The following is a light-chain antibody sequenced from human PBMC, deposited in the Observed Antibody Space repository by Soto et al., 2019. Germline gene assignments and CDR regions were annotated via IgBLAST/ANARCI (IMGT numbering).Light chain of an antibody. V-gene: IGLV6-57*04. J-gene: IGLJ2*01. Sequence: NFMLTQPHSVSESPGKTVTISCTRSSGSIASNYVQWYQQRPGSAPTTVIYEDNQRPSGVPDRFSGSIDSSSNSASLTISGLKTADEAAYYCQSSDSSNLHVVFGGGTKLTVL. CDR3: QSSDSSNLHVV. CDR1: SGSIASNY. CDR2: EDN.